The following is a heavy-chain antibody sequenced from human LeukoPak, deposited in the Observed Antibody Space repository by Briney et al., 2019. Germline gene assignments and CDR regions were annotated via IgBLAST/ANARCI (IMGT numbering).Heavy chain of an antibody. D-gene: IGHD6-13*01. J-gene: IGHJ4*02. CDR1: GFTFSSYG. CDR2: ISYDGSNK. V-gene: IGHV3-30*18. CDR3: AKRVAYSSTWPYFDY. Sequence: PGGSLRLSCAASGFTFSSYGMHWVRQAPGKGLEWVAVISYDGSNKYYADSVKGRFTISRDNSKNTLYLQMNSLRAEDTAVYYCAKRVAYSSTWPYFDYWGQGTLVTVSS.